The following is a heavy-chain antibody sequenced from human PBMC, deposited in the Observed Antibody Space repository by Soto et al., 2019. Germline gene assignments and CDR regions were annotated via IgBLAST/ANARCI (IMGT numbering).Heavy chain of an antibody. V-gene: IGHV1-8*01. CDR3: ARTGDSGYYYGMDA. J-gene: IGHJ6*02. D-gene: IGHD2-21*02. CDR2: MNPNSGNT. Sequence: ASVKVSCKASGYTFTSYDINWVRQATGQGLEWMGWMNPNSGNTGYAQKFQGRVTMTTDTSTSTAYMELRSLRSDDTAVYYCARTGDSGYYYGMDAWGQGITVTVS. CDR1: GYTFTSYD.